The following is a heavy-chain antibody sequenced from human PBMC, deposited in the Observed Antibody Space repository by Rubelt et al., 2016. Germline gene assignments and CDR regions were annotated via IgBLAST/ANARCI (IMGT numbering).Heavy chain of an antibody. J-gene: IGHJ4*02. CDR2: INTNTGNP. D-gene: IGHD6-13*01. CDR1: GYTFTSYA. Sequence: QVQLVQSGSELKKPGASVKVSCKASGYTFTSYAMNWVRQAPGQGLEWMGWINTNTGNPTYAQGFKGRFALSLDARVSTAAREISSLKAEDTAVYYCARDPSRWQGWLLWGQGTLVTVSS. CDR3: ARDPSRWQGWLL. V-gene: IGHV7-4-1*02.